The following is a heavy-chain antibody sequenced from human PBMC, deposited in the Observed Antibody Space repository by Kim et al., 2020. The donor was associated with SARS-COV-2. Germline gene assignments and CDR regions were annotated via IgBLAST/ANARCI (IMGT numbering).Heavy chain of an antibody. D-gene: IGHD1-26*01. J-gene: IGHJ4*02. V-gene: IGHV4-59*01. CDR3: ARATTTPWYFDY. CDR2: IYYSGST. CDR1: GGSISSYY. Sequence: SETLSLTCTVSGGSISSYYWSWIRQPPGKGLEWIGYIYYSGSTNYNPSLKSRVTISVDTSKNQFSLKLSSVTAADTAVYYCARATTTPWYFDYWGQGTLVTVSS.